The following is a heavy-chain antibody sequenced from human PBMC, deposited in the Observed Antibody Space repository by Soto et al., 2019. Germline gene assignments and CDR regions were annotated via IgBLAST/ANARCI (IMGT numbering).Heavy chain of an antibody. D-gene: IGHD2-21*01. CDR2: INQDGGET. J-gene: IGHJ4*02. CDR3: ARLSIAVANADY. V-gene: IGHV3-7*03. CDR1: GFRFINYW. Sequence: EVQLVESGGGLVQPGGSLRLSCAASGFRFINYWMTWVRQAPGKGLEWVANINQDGGETYSADSVKGRFTISRDNTNNALFLQMDSLRADDTAVYYCARLSIAVANADYWGQGTLFTVSS.